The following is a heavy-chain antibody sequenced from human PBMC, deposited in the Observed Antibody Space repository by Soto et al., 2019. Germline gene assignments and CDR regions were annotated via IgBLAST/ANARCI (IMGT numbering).Heavy chain of an antibody. D-gene: IGHD2-2*01. V-gene: IGHV4-31*03. CDR3: ARNPSHLCASTSCHAFDI. CDR2: IYYSGTT. Sequence: SETLSLTCSVSGGSISSGAYYWNWIRQHPRKGLEWIGYIYYSGTTYYNPSLGSRFSISADTSKNQFSLKLNSVTVADTAVYYCARNPSHLCASTSCHAFDIWGQGTMVTVSS. CDR1: GGSISSGAYY. J-gene: IGHJ3*02.